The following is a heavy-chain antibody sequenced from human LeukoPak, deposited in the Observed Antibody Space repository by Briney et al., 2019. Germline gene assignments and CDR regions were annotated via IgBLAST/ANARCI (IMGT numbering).Heavy chain of an antibody. V-gene: IGHV3-7*01. Sequence: GGSLRLSCAASGFTFSSYAMSWVRQAPGRGLEWVATIKQDESEKYYVDSVKGRFTISRDNSKNTMSLQMNSLRAEDTAVYYCAKDGDDCIDFWGQGTLVTVSS. CDR1: GFTFSSYA. CDR2: IKQDESEK. CDR3: AKDGDDCIDF. D-gene: IGHD3-22*01. J-gene: IGHJ4*02.